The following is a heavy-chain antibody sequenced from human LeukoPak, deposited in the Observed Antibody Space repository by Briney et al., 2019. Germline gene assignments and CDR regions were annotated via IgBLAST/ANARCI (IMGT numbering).Heavy chain of an antibody. Sequence: GGSLRLSCAASGSTVRSNYMSWVRQAPGKGLEWVSVIYSGGSTYYADSVKGRFTISRHNSKNTLYLQMNSLRAEDTAVYYCARYARYCSSTSCHPDGMDVWGQGTTVTVSS. CDR2: IYSGGST. CDR1: GSTVRSNY. D-gene: IGHD2-2*01. V-gene: IGHV3-53*04. CDR3: ARYARYCSSTSCHPDGMDV. J-gene: IGHJ6*02.